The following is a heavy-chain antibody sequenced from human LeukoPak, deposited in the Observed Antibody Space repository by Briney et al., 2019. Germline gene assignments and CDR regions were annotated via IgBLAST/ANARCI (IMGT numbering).Heavy chain of an antibody. CDR3: ARSPLDGYSYGYEDY. V-gene: IGHV3-7*01. D-gene: IGHD5-18*01. CDR2: IKQDGSEK. J-gene: IGHJ4*02. CDR1: GFTFSGYW. Sequence: PRGSLRLSCAASGFTFSGYWMSWVRQAPGKGLEWVANIKQDGSEKYYVDSVEGRFTISRDNAKNSLYLQMKTLRAEDTAVYYCARSPLDGYSYGYEDYWGQGTLVTVSS.